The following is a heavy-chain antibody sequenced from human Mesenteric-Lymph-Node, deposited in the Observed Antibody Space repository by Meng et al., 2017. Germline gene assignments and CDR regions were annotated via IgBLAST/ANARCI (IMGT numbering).Heavy chain of an antibody. J-gene: IGHJ4*02. D-gene: IGHD1-26*01. Sequence: QVTLSQPRPGLVTPSQPLSLTCASSGDSVSSNSAAWNWIRQSPSRGLEWLGRTYYRSKWYNDYAVSVRSRITINPDTSKNQFSLQLNSVTPEDTAVYYCARVAVGISSFDYWGQGTLVTVSS. V-gene: IGHV6-1*01. CDR1: GDSVSSNSAA. CDR3: ARVAVGISSFDY. CDR2: TYYRSKWYN.